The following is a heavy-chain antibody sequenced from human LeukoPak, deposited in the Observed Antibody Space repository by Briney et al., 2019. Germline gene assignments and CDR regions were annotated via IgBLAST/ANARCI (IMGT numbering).Heavy chain of an antibody. J-gene: IGHJ4*02. Sequence: SETLSLTCTVSSYSISSGYYWGWIRQPPGQGLEWIGEINHSGSINYNPSLKSRVTISVDTSKNQFSLKLSSVTAADTAVYYCARVGEPFVWGSYRYRSRYFDYWGQGTLVTVSS. CDR2: INHSGSI. D-gene: IGHD3-16*02. CDR1: SYSISSGYY. CDR3: ARVGEPFVWGSYRYRSRYFDY. V-gene: IGHV4-38-2*02.